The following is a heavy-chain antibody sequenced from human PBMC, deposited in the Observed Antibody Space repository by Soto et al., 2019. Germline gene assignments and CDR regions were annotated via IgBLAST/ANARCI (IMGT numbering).Heavy chain of an antibody. J-gene: IGHJ6*02. CDR2: IYYSGST. Sequence: PSETLSLTCTVSGGSISSYYWSWIRQPPGKGLEWIGYIYYSGSTNYNPSLKSRVTISVDTSKNQFSLKLSSVTAADTAVYYCARTRAYSVFGVVIKGSYYYGMDVWGQGTTVTVSS. V-gene: IGHV4-59*01. CDR1: GGSISSYY. D-gene: IGHD3-3*01. CDR3: ARTRAYSVFGVVIKGSYYYGMDV.